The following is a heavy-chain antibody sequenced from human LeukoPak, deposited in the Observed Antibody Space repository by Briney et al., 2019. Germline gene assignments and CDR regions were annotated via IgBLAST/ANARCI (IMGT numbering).Heavy chain of an antibody. D-gene: IGHD3-9*01. V-gene: IGHV1-3*01. CDR2: INAGNGNT. CDR3: ARRGGYFDWLLS. J-gene: IGHJ5*02. CDR1: GYTFTSYA. Sequence: GASVKVSCKASGYTFTSYAMHWVRQAPGQRLEWMGWINAGNGNTKYSQKFQGRVTITRDTSASTAYMELSGLRSEDAAVYYCARRGGYFDWLLSWGQGTLVTVSS.